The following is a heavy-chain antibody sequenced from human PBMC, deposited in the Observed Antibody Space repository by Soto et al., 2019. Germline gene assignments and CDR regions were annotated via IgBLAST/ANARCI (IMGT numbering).Heavy chain of an antibody. D-gene: IGHD6-19*01. CDR3: ARGAKPYSSGRDVLDI. Sequence: GGSLXLSCAASGSNFSDNYMSWIRQAPGKGLEWISYISGGGGTTHYADSVKGRFTISRDNAKNSLYLQMNNLRVEDTAVYYCARGAKPYSSGRDVLDIWGQGTMVTVSS. CDR2: ISGGGGTT. V-gene: IGHV3-11*01. J-gene: IGHJ3*02. CDR1: GSNFSDNY.